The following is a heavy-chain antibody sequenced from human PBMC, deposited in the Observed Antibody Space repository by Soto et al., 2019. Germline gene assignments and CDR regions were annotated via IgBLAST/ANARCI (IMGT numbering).Heavy chain of an antibody. Sequence: GASFKVSCKASGYTFSSYGMHWLRRAPGQRLEWMGCINTGNGITKDSQNFQGRVPVTRDTPAPTIYMELSSLRSEDTAVYYCARSRILYFLMDVWGQGTMVTVSS. J-gene: IGHJ6*02. CDR1: GYTFSSYG. CDR2: INTGNGIT. CDR3: ARSRILYFLMDV. D-gene: IGHD2-8*01. V-gene: IGHV1-3*04.